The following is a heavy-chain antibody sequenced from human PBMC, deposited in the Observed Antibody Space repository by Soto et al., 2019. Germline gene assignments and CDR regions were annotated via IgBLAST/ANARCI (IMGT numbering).Heavy chain of an antibody. J-gene: IGHJ6*02. CDR2: IYPGDSDT. D-gene: IGHD6-13*01. CDR3: ARTSAAGKYYYGMDV. V-gene: IGHV5-51*01. Sequence: PGESLKISCKGSGYSFTSYWIGWVRQIPGKGLEWMGIIYPGDSDTRYSPSFQGQVTISADESISTAYLQWSSLKASDTAMYYCARTSAAGKYYYGMDVWGQGTTVTVSS. CDR1: GYSFTSYW.